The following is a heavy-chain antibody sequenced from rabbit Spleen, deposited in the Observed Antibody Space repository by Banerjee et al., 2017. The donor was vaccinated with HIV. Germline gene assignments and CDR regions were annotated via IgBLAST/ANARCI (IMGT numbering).Heavy chain of an antibody. CDR2: IYAGSSSNT. Sequence: QSLEESGGGLVKPGASLTLTCKASGFSFNSGDDMCWVRQAPGKGLEWIACIYAGSSSNTYSATWAKGRFTISKPSSTTVTLQMTSLTAADTATYFCARDTSTSFSTYGMDLWGPGTLVTVS. D-gene: IGHD1-1*01. J-gene: IGHJ6*01. V-gene: IGHV1S40*01. CDR1: GFSFNSGDD. CDR3: ARDTSTSFSTYGMDL.